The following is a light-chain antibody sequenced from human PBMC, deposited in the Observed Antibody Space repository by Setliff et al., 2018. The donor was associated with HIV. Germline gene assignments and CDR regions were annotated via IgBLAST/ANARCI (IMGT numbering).Light chain of an antibody. CDR3: CAYATSHTYV. Sequence: QSVLAQPASVSGSPGQSITISCTGTSGDVGRYNLVSWYQQQPGKTPKLMIYQASKRPSGVSNRFSGSKSGNPASLTISGLQAEDEADYYCCAYATSHTYVFGTGTKVTV. CDR1: SGDVGRYNL. J-gene: IGLJ1*01. CDR2: QAS. V-gene: IGLV2-23*01.